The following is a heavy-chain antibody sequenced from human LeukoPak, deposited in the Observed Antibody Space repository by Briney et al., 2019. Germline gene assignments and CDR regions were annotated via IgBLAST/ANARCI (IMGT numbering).Heavy chain of an antibody. D-gene: IGHD6-19*01. CDR3: ARDPWGIAVAGTGFDL. CDR2: ISYDGSNK. CDR1: GFTFSSYA. J-gene: IGHJ2*01. V-gene: IGHV3-30-3*01. Sequence: GRSLRLSCAASGFTFSSYAMHWVRQAPGKGLEWVAVISYDGSNKYYADSVKGRFTISRDNSKNTLYLQMNSLRAEDTAVYYCARDPWGIAVAGTGFDLWGRGTLVTVSS.